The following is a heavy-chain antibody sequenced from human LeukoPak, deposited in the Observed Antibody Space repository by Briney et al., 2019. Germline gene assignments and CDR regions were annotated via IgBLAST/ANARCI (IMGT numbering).Heavy chain of an antibody. CDR3: ANVAKGRYFFYYMDV. CDR1: GYTHNRFV. V-gene: IGHV1-18*01. Sequence: ASVKVSCKTSGYTHNRFVIAWVRQATCQGREWIGWISSYNGNTQYADKLQGRVSMTTDRSTNTAYMEVRSLRSDDTALYFCANVAKGRYFFYYMDVWGKGTTVTVSS. J-gene: IGHJ6*03. CDR2: ISSYNGNT.